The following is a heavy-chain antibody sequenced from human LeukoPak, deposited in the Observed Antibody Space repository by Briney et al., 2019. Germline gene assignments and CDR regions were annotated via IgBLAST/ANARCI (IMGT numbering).Heavy chain of an antibody. CDR2: IWYDGSNK. CDR1: GFTFSSYG. J-gene: IGHJ4*02. D-gene: IGHD4-17*01. CDR3: AREPARDYGDRLPFDY. Sequence: GRSLRLSCAASGFTFSSYGMHWVRQAPGKGLEWVAVIWYDGSNKYYADSVKGRFTISRDNSKNTLYLQMNSLRAEDTAVYYCAREPARDYGDRLPFDYWGQGTLVTVSS. V-gene: IGHV3-33*01.